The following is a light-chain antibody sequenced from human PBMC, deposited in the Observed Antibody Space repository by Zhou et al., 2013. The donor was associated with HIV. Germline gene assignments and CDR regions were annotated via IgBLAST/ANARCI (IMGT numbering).Light chain of an antibody. CDR2: GTF. CDR3: QQYGRSTWT. CDR1: QNVHSNF. Sequence: EIVLTQSPATLSLSPGERATLSCRASQNVHSNFVAWYQQRPGQAPRLLIYGTFTRASDIPDRFSASGSGTDFTLTINRLEPEDSAVYYCQQYGRSTWTFGQGTNLEIK. V-gene: IGKV3-20*01. J-gene: IGKJ1*01.